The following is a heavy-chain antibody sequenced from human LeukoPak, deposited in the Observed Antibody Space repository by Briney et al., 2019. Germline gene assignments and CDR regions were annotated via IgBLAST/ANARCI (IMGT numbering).Heavy chain of an antibody. D-gene: IGHD2-15*01. Sequence: PSETLSLTCTVSGGSISSYYWSWIRQPPGKGLEWIGYFYYSGSTNYNPSLKSRVTISVDTSKNQFSLKLSSVTAADTAVYYCARVNTQGVPSPWGQGILVTVSS. J-gene: IGHJ5*02. CDR2: FYYSGST. CDR3: ARVNTQGVPSP. V-gene: IGHV4-59*08. CDR1: GGSISSYY.